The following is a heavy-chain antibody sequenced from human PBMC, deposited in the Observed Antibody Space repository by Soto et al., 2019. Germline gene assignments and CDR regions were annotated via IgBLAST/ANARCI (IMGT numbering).Heavy chain of an antibody. V-gene: IGHV1-69*01. D-gene: IGHD3-22*01. Sequence: QVQLVQSGAEVKKPGSSVKVSCKASGGTFSSYAISWVRQAPGQGLEWMGGIIPIFGTANYAQKFQGRVTITADESTSTAYMELSSLRSEDTAVYYCARAKGRYYYDSSCYYSTDYWGQGTLVTVSS. CDR1: GGTFSSYA. CDR3: ARAKGRYYYDSSCYYSTDY. CDR2: IIPIFGTA. J-gene: IGHJ4*02.